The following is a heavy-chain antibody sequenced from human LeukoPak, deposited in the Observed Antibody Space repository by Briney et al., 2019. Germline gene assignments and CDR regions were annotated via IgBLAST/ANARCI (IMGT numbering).Heavy chain of an antibody. CDR1: GFTFSSYG. J-gene: IGHJ4*02. Sequence: GGSLRLSCAASGFTFSSYGMHWVRQAPGKGLEWVAFIRYDGSNKYYADSVKGRFTISRDNSQNTLYLQMNSLRAEDTAVYYCAKDLDYGVGFDYWGQGTLVTVSS. CDR2: IRYDGSNK. D-gene: IGHD4-17*01. CDR3: AKDLDYGVGFDY. V-gene: IGHV3-30*02.